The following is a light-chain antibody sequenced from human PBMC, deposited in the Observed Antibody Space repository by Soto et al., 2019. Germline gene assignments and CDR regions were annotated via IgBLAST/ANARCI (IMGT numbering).Light chain of an antibody. V-gene: IGLV2-23*01. CDR3: CSYAGTSSWV. J-gene: IGLJ3*02. CDR1: SSDIGSYNF. CDR2: EAT. Sequence: QTVVTQPASVSGSPGQSIAISCTGTSSDIGSYNFVSWYQQRPGRAPKLMIFEATKRPSGVPPRFSGSKSGNTASLTISGLQAEDEADYYCCSYAGTSSWVFGGGTKLTVL.